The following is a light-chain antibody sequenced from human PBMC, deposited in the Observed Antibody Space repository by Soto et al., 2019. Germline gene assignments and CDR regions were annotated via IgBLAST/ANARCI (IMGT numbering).Light chain of an antibody. V-gene: IGKV3-11*01. Sequence: EILLTQSPATLSLSPGESATLSCRASQSVSSYLAWYQQKPGQAPRLLIYDASNRATGIPARFSGSGSGTDFTLTISSLEPEDFAVYYCPQRSNWPSLTFGGGTKVDIK. CDR3: PQRSNWPSLT. J-gene: IGKJ4*01. CDR1: QSVSSY. CDR2: DAS.